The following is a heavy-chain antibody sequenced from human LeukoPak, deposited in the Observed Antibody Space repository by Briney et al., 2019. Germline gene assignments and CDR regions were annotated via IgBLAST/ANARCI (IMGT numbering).Heavy chain of an antibody. CDR3: ARAGLGLVDY. V-gene: IGHV3-21*01. Sequence: PGGSLRLSCAASGFTFSNYAMNWVRQAPGKGLEWVSSTSSSSSYIYYADSVKGRFTISRDNAKNSLYLQMNSLRAEDTAVYYCARAGLGLVDYWGQGTLVTVSS. CDR2: TSSSSSYI. CDR1: GFTFSNYA. D-gene: IGHD3-9*01. J-gene: IGHJ4*02.